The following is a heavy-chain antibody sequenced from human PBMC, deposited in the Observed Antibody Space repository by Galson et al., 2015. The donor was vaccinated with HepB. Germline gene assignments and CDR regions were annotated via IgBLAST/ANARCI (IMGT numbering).Heavy chain of an antibody. CDR2: IYWDDDK. CDR1: GFSLSTSGVG. V-gene: IGHV2-5*02. J-gene: IGHJ4*02. D-gene: IGHD3-10*01. Sequence: PALVKPTQTLTLTCTFSGFSLSTSGVGVGWIRQPPGKALEWLALIYWDDDKRYSPSLKSRLTITKDTSKNQVVLTMTNMDPVDTATYYCAHSKAVYYYGSGSYSDYWGQGTLVTVSS. CDR3: AHSKAVYYYGSGSYSDY.